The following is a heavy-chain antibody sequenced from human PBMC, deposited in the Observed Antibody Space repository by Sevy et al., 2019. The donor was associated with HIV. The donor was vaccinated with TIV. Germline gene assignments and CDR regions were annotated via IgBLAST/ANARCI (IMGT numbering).Heavy chain of an antibody. CDR1: GGTFSSYA. CDR3: ARTPYYYGSGSYRVHAFDI. V-gene: IGHV1-69*13. J-gene: IGHJ3*02. Sequence: ASVKVSCKASGGTFSSYAISWVRQAPGQGLEWMGGIIPIFGTANYAQKFQGRVTITADESTSTAYMELSSLRSEDTDVYYCARTPYYYGSGSYRVHAFDIWGQGTMVTVSS. D-gene: IGHD3-10*01. CDR2: IIPIFGTA.